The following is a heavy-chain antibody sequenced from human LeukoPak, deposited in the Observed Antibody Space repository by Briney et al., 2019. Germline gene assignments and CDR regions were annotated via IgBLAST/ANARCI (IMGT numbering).Heavy chain of an antibody. J-gene: IGHJ4*02. D-gene: IGHD2-21*01. CDR1: GGSMSGHF. CDR3: MRSGVDSGGN. Sequence: SETLSLTCSVSGGSMSGHFWSWSRQAPGQGLEWIGHMYYGGNTNYNPSLKSRVTISVETSNNQFSLKLSSVTAADTAVYYCMRSGVDSGGNWGQGTLVTVSS. CDR2: MYYGGNT. V-gene: IGHV4-59*11.